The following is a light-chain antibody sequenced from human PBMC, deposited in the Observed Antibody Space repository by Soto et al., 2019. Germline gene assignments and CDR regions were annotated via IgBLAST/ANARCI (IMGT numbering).Light chain of an antibody. CDR2: ANN. J-gene: IGLJ2*01. Sequence: QSVLTQPPSVSGAPGQRVTISCTGSRSNIGANYDVHWYRQLPGTAPKLLIYANNNRPSGVPDRFSGSQSGTSVSLAITGLQAEDEADYYCQSYDSSLSAWVFGGGTKLTVL. CDR1: RSNIGANYD. V-gene: IGLV1-40*01. CDR3: QSYDSSLSAWV.